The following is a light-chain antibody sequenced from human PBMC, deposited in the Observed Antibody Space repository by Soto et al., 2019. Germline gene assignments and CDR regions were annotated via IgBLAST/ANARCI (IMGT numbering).Light chain of an antibody. Sequence: QSVLTQPPSVSGAPGQGVTISCTGGSSDIGAGYDVHWYQHLPGTSPKLLIYGNDNRPSGVPDRFSDSKSGTSASLAITDLQAEDEADYYCQSYDSSLSGSWVFGCGTKLTVL. J-gene: IGLJ3*02. V-gene: IGLV1-40*01. CDR3: QSYDSSLSGSWV. CDR2: GND. CDR1: SSDIGAGYD.